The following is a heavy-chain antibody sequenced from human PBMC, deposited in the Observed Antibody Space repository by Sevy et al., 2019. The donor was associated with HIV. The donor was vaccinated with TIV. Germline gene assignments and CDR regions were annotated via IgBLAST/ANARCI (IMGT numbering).Heavy chain of an antibody. CDR2: INWIGGST. CDR3: ARGASAEGSYYYDSSGYYLFDY. V-gene: IGHV3-20*01. D-gene: IGHD3-22*01. CDR1: GFTFDDYG. J-gene: IGHJ4*02. Sequence: GGSLRLSCTASGFTFDDYGMSWVRQAPGKGLEWVSGINWIGGSTEYADSVKGRFTISRDNAKNSLYLQMNSLRAEDTAWYHCARGASAEGSYYYDSSGYYLFDYWGQGTLVTVSS.